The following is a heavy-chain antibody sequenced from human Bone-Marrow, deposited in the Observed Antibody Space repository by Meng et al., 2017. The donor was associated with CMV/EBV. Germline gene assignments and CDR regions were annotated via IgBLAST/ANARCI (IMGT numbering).Heavy chain of an antibody. Sequence: GGSLKIACQGSGYSFTSYWIGWVRQMPGKGLEWMGIIYPGDSDTRYSPSLQGQVTTSADKSISTAYLQWSSLKASDTAMYYCARRITIFGVAGNWFDPWGQGTLVTVSS. J-gene: IGHJ5*02. D-gene: IGHD3-3*01. CDR1: GYSFTSYW. V-gene: IGHV5-51*01. CDR2: IYPGDSDT. CDR3: ARRITIFGVAGNWFDP.